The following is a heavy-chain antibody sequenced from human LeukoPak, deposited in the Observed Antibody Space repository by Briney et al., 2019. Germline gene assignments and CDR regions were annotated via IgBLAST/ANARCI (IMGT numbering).Heavy chain of an antibody. D-gene: IGHD6-13*01. CDR2: INQDGSEK. J-gene: IGHJ3*02. CDR1: GFTFSSYW. Sequence: GGFLRLSCAVSGFTFSSYWMYWVRQAPGKGLEWVANINQDGSEKFYVDSLKGRLTISRDNAKNSLYLQMNSLRAEDTALYYCARQTAAATVHAFHIWGQGTVVTVSS. V-gene: IGHV3-7*01. CDR3: ARQTAAATVHAFHI.